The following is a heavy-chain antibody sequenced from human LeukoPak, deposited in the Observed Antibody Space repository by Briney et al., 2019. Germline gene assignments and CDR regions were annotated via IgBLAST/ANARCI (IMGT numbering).Heavy chain of an antibody. CDR1: GFTFSNYG. D-gene: IGHD7-27*01. Sequence: GGSLRLSCAASGFTFSNYGMHWVCQAPGKGLEWVAVISYDGSNEYYADSVKGRFAISRDTSKNTLYLQMNGLRAEDTALYYCARKFLTGRLIDYWGQGTLVTVSS. CDR3: ARKFLTGRLIDY. V-gene: IGHV3-30*03. J-gene: IGHJ4*02. CDR2: ISYDGSNE.